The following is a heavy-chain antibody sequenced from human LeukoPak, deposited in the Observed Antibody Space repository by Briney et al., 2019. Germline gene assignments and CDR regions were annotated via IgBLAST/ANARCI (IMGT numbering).Heavy chain of an antibody. CDR1: GFILSNCA. D-gene: IGHD5-12*01. CDR2: IYSGGST. J-gene: IGHJ6*02. V-gene: IGHV3-66*01. CDR3: ASPSAVGGGYDPYYYYYYGMDV. Sequence: GGSLRLSCAASGFILSNCAMTWVRQAPGKGLEWVSVIYSGGSTYYADSVKGRFTISRDNSKNTLYLQMNSLRAEDTAVYYCASPSAVGGGYDPYYYYYYGMDVWGQGTTVTVSS.